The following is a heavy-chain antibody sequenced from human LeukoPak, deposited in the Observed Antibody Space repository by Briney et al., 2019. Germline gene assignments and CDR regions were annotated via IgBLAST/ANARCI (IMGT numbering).Heavy chain of an antibody. J-gene: IGHJ4*02. CDR1: GFTFSSYE. V-gene: IGHV3-48*03. CDR2: ITSSGSTI. Sequence: PGGSLRLSCAASGFTFSSYEMNWVRHAPGKGLEWVSYITSSGSTIYYADSVKGRFTISRDNAKNSLHLQMNSLRAEDTAVYYCARVVVFGSYFDYWGQGTLVTVSS. D-gene: IGHD3-3*01. CDR3: ARVVVFGSYFDY.